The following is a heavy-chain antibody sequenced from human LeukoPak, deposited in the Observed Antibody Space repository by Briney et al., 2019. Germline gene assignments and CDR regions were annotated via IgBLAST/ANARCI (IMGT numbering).Heavy chain of an antibody. D-gene: IGHD3-3*01. V-gene: IGHV3-21*01. J-gene: IGHJ5*02. CDR2: ISSSSSYI. CDR3: ARAFGVVPYWFDP. CDR1: GSTFSSYS. Sequence: GGSLRLSCAASGSTFSSYSMKWAHQAPGKGLEWVSSISSSSSYIYHADSVKGRFTISRDNAKNSLYLQMNSLRAEDTAVYYCARAFGVVPYWFDPWGQGTLVTVSS.